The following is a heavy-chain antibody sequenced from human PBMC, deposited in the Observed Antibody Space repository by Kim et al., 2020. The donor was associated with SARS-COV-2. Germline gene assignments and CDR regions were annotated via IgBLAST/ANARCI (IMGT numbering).Heavy chain of an antibody. CDR1: GYSFTSYW. Sequence: GESLKISCKGSGYSFTSYWIGWVRQMPGKGLEWMGIIYPGDSDTRYSPSFQGQVTISADKSISTAYLQWSSLKASDTAMYYCARLRYCSSTSCYAGGYYYYGMDVWGQGTTVTVSS. CDR3: ARLRYCSSTSCYAGGYYYYGMDV. CDR2: IYPGDSDT. D-gene: IGHD2-2*01. V-gene: IGHV5-51*01. J-gene: IGHJ6*02.